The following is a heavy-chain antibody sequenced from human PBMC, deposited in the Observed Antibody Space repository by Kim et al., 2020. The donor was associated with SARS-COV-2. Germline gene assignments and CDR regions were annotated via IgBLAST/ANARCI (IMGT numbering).Heavy chain of an antibody. Sequence: LKSRVTISVDTSKNQFSLKLSSVTAADTAVYYCARDYAYYDSSAGLSSILWGQGTLVTVSS. D-gene: IGHD3-22*01. J-gene: IGHJ4*02. V-gene: IGHV4-31*02. CDR3: ARDYAYYDSSAGLSSIL.